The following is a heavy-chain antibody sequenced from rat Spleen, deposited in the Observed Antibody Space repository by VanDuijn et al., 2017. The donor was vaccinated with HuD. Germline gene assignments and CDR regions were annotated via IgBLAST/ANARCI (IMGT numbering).Heavy chain of an antibody. CDR3: ARREYGGFFGYFDY. D-gene: IGHD1-11*01. Sequence: EVQLVESDGGLVQPGRSLKLSCAASGFTFSDYYMAWVRQAPTKGLEWVATISYDGATTSYRDSVKGRFTVSRDNAESTLYLQMDSLRSEDTATYYCARREYGGFFGYFDYWGQGVMVTVSS. J-gene: IGHJ2*01. CDR2: ISYDGATT. V-gene: IGHV5-29*01. CDR1: GFTFSDYY.